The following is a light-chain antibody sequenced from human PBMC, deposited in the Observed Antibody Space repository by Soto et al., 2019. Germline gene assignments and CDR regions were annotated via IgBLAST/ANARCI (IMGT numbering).Light chain of an antibody. CDR2: RAS. Sequence: EIVLTQSPGSLSLSPGETATLSCRASQSINNYFLAWHQQRPGQAPRLLIFRASQRASGIPDRFRGSGSGTDFTLTITGLEPEDFAVYYCQQYTNAPRTFGQGTKLEIK. J-gene: IGKJ1*01. CDR3: QQYTNAPRT. V-gene: IGKV3-20*01. CDR1: QSINNYF.